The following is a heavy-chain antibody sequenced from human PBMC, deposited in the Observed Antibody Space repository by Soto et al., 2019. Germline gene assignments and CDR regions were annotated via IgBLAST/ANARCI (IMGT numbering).Heavy chain of an antibody. CDR2: ISTYNGNT. J-gene: IGHJ4*02. CDR3: ARRLYGDYDY. CDR1: GYSFTTSG. Sequence: QAQLVQSGAEVKEPGASVKVSCKASGYSFTTSGITWVRQAPGQGLGWMGWISTYNGNTNYAQKLQDRVTLNTDTSTSTAYMELRSLRSDDTAVYYCARRLYGDYDYWGQGTLVTVSS. V-gene: IGHV1-18*01. D-gene: IGHD4-17*01.